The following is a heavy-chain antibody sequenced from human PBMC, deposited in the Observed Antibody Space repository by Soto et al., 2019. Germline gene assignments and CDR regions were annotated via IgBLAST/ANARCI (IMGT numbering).Heavy chain of an antibody. CDR1: GGSISSGGYY. Sequence: SETLSLTCTVSGGSISSGGYYWSWIRQHPGKGLEWIGYIYYSGSTYYNPSLKSRVTISVDTSKNQFSLKLSSVTAADTAVYYCASTPPRPDSSGYYGVINWFDPWGQGTLVTVSS. V-gene: IGHV4-31*03. CDR3: ASTPPRPDSSGYYGVINWFDP. J-gene: IGHJ5*02. D-gene: IGHD3-22*01. CDR2: IYYSGST.